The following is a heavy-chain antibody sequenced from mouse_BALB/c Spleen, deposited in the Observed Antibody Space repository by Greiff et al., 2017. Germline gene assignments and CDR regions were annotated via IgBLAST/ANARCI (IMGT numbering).Heavy chain of an antibody. Sequence: EVQLQESGGDLVKPGGSLKLSCAASGFTFSSYGMSWVRQTPDKRLEWVATISSGGSYTYYPDSVKGRFTISRDNAKNTLYLQMSSLKSEDTAMYYCARHGHYGSSYGEKNYFDYWGQGTTLTVSS. V-gene: IGHV5-6*01. D-gene: IGHD1-1*01. CDR1: GFTFSSYG. J-gene: IGHJ2*01. CDR3: ARHGHYGSSYGEKNYFDY. CDR2: ISSGGSYT.